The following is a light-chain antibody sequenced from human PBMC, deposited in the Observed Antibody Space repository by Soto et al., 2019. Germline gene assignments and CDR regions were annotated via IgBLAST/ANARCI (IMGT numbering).Light chain of an antibody. CDR2: DAS. Sequence: IQLTQSPSSLSASVGDRVTITCRASQGISNYLAWYQQKPGKAPKLLIYDASALPRGVPSRFSGSGSGPKFTLTIASLQPDDFATYYCQQYETFSGTFGPGTKV. J-gene: IGKJ1*01. CDR3: QQYETFSGT. V-gene: IGKV1-9*01. CDR1: QGISNY.